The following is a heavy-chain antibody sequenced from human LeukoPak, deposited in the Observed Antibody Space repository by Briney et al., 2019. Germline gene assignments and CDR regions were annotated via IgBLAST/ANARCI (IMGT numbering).Heavy chain of an antibody. Sequence: GGSLRLSCAASGLTFDDYAMHWVRQAPGKGLEWVSGISWNSGSIGYADSVKGRFTISRDNAKNSLYLQMNSLRAEDTALYYCAKDMEMATIGILDYWGQGTLVTVSS. CDR1: GLTFDDYA. V-gene: IGHV3-9*01. CDR2: ISWNSGSI. D-gene: IGHD5-24*01. CDR3: AKDMEMATIGILDY. J-gene: IGHJ4*02.